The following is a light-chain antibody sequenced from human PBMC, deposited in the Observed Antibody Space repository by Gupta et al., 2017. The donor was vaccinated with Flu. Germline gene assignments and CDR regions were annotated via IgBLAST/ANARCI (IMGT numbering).Light chain of an antibody. CDR3: HGRNTLRSN. Sequence: DIQLTQSPSFLSASVGDRVTITCRASQDISNYLAWYQQKPGKAPNLLIYAASAVQSGVPSRFSNSSSASAFTLGISCRLPENFVTYYCHGRNTLRSNFGQGTKVEIK. J-gene: IGKJ2*02. V-gene: IGKV1-9*01. CDR2: AAS. CDR1: QDISNY.